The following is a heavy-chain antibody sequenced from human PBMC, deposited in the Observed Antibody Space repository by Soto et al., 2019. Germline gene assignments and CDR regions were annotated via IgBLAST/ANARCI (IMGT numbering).Heavy chain of an antibody. Sequence: GGSLRLSCAASGFTFSSYSMNWVRQAPGKGLEWVSSISSSSSYIYYADSVKGRFTISRDNAKNSLYLQMNSLRAEDTAVYYCARVVVAGTYYYYYYGMDVWGQGTTVTVSS. V-gene: IGHV3-21*01. CDR3: ARVVVAGTYYYYYYGMDV. CDR2: ISSSSSYI. CDR1: GFTFSSYS. D-gene: IGHD6-19*01. J-gene: IGHJ6*02.